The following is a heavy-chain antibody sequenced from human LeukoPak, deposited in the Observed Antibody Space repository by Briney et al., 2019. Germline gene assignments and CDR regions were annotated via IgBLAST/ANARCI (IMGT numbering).Heavy chain of an antibody. D-gene: IGHD3-9*01. Sequence: GGSLRLSCAASGFTVSSNYMSWVRQAPGEGLEWVSIIYSGGSTYYADSVRGRFTISRDNSKNTLYLQMNSLRAEDTAMYYCTAYYDMLTGYYREDYWGQGTLVTVSS. CDR1: GFTVSSNY. CDR2: IYSGGST. J-gene: IGHJ4*02. CDR3: TAYYDMLTGYYREDY. V-gene: IGHV3-53*01.